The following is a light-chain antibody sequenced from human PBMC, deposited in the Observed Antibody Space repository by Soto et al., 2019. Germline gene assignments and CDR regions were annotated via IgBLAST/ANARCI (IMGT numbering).Light chain of an antibody. CDR1: SWHSSYA. Sequence: QSVLTQSPSASASLGASVKLTCTLSSWHSSYAIAWHQQQPEKGPRYLMKVNTDGSHNKGDGIPDRFSGSSSGAERYLTISSLQSEDEADYYCQTWGAGFSVVFGGGTKLTVL. CDR3: QTWGAGFSVV. J-gene: IGLJ2*01. CDR2: VNTDGSH. V-gene: IGLV4-69*01.